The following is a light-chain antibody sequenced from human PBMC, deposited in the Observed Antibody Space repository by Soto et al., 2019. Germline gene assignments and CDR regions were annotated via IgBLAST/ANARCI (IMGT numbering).Light chain of an antibody. CDR3: SSYAGSTTFVV. CDR1: SSDVGAYNS. J-gene: IGLJ2*01. V-gene: IGLV2-8*01. CDR2: EVI. Sequence: QSALTQPPSASGSPGQSVTISCTGTSSDVGAYNSVSWYQQHPGKAPKLMIYEVIKRPSGVPDRFSGSKSDNTASLTVSGLPAEYEDVYYCSSYAGSTTFVVFGGGTKLTVL.